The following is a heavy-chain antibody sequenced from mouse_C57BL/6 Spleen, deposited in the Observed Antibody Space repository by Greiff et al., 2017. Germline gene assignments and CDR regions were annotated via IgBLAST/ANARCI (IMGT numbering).Heavy chain of an antibody. CDR3: ARIGTVVATKSYAMDY. D-gene: IGHD1-1*01. Sequence: QVTLKESGPGILQPSQTLSLTCSFSGFSLSTFGMGVGWIRQPSGKGLEWLAHIWWDDDKYYNPALKSRLTISKDTSKNQIFLKIANVDTADTSTYYCARIGTVVATKSYAMDYWGQGTSVTVSS. CDR2: IWWDDDK. V-gene: IGHV8-8*01. CDR1: GFSLSTFGMG. J-gene: IGHJ4*01.